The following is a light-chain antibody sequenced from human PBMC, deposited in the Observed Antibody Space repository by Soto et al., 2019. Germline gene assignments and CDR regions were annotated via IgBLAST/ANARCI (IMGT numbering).Light chain of an antibody. CDR3: AHCVWPWT. Sequence: EIVLTQSPATPSLSPGARATLSCRASQSVSSQLAWDQHTPGQAPRLLIYDASNRATGIPDRFSGRGSGTDSALTISSLEPEDFAVYYCAHCVWPWTIGQGTKVDIK. J-gene: IGKJ1*01. CDR2: DAS. V-gene: IGKV3-11*01. CDR1: QSVSSQ.